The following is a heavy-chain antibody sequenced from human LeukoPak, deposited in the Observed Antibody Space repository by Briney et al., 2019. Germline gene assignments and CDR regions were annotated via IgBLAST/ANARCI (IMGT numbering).Heavy chain of an antibody. V-gene: IGHV4-4*07. Sequence: SETLSLTCTVSGGSIRSYYWSWIRQPAGKGLEWIGRIYTSGSTNYNPSLKSRVTMSVDTSKNQFSLKLSSVTAADTAVYYCARDALDPTVNTPRGGHYYYYYYMDVWGKGTTVTVSS. CDR2: IYTSGST. D-gene: IGHD4-17*01. J-gene: IGHJ6*03. CDR1: GGSIRSYY. CDR3: ARDALDPTVNTPRGGHYYYYYYMDV.